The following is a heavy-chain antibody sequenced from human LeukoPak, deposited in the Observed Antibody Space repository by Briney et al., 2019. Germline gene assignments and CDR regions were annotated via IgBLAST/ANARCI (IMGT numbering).Heavy chain of an antibody. J-gene: IGHJ5*02. CDR3: GLVTSGNWWFDP. V-gene: IGHV1-2*02. CDR2: INPNNGGT. Sequence: ASVKVSCKTSGYTFTGYHMHWVRQAPGQGLEWMGWINPNNGGTNYAQKLQGRVTMTRDTPIGTAYMELSSLRYDDTAVYYCGLVTSGNWWFDPWGQGTLVTVSS. CDR1: GYTFTGYH. D-gene: IGHD2-21*02.